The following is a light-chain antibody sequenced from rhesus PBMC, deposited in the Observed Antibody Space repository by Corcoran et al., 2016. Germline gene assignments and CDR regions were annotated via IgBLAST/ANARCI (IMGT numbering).Light chain of an antibody. CDR2: EAS. CDR1: QGIIDD. J-gene: IGKJ2*01. CDR3: QHYSSTPYN. Sequence: DIQMTQSPSSLSASVGDRVTITCRASQGIIDDLAWYQQKPGETPKLLIYEASSLQRGIPSRFNGMGSGTDFTLAISSLQSEDFATYYFQHYSSTPYNFGRGTKVEIK. V-gene: IGKV1-22*01.